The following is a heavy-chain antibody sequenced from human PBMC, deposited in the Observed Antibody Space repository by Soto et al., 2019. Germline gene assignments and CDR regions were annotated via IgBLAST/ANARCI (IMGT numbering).Heavy chain of an antibody. V-gene: IGHV1-46*03. CDR1: GYTFTTYY. CDR3: TRATGTVDGLDH. D-gene: IGHD6-19*01. CDR2: INPGGGST. Sequence: GASVKVSCKASGYTFTTYYIHWLRQAPGQGLEWMGIINPGGGSTSYAQKFQGRVTMTRDTSTSTVYMELSSLRSEDTAVYYCTRATGTVDGLDHWGQGTLVTVSS. J-gene: IGHJ4*02.